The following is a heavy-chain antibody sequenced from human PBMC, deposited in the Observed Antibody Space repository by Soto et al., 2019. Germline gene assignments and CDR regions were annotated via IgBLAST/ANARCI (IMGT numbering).Heavy chain of an antibody. CDR3: ARHVGRRYCISTSCYADYYYYGMDV. J-gene: IGHJ6*02. CDR2: IYPGDSDT. Sequence: GESLKISCKGSGYSFTSYWIGWVRQMPGKGLEWMGIIYPGDSDTRYSPSFQGQVTISADKSISTAYLQWSSLKASDTAMYYCARHVGRRYCISTSCYADYYYYGMDVWGQGTTV. CDR1: GYSFTSYW. V-gene: IGHV5-51*01. D-gene: IGHD2-2*01.